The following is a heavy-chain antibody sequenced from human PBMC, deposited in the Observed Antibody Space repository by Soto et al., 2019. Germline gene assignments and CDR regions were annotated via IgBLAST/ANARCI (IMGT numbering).Heavy chain of an antibody. CDR3: AKDSDAGPYFFDC. D-gene: IGHD6-13*01. Sequence: GGSLRLSCAASGFTVSSNYMSWVRQAPGKGLEWVSRISGGGGSTYYADSVKGRFTISRDNSKNTLYLQMDSLRAEDTAVYYCAKDSDAGPYFFDCWGQGSLVTVS. J-gene: IGHJ4*02. CDR1: GFTVSSNY. V-gene: IGHV3-23*01. CDR2: ISGGGGST.